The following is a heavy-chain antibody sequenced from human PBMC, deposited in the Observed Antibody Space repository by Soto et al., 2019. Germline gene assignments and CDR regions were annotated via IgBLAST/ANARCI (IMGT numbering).Heavy chain of an antibody. V-gene: IGHV1-18*04. Sequence: ASVKVSCKASGYTFTSYGISWVRQAPGQGLEWMGWISAYNGNTNYAQKLQGRVTMTTDTSTSTAYMELRSLRSDDTAVYYCARDDIPGIAAAGGSWFDPWGQGTLVTASA. CDR2: ISAYNGNT. CDR3: ARDDIPGIAAAGGSWFDP. CDR1: GYTFTSYG. J-gene: IGHJ5*02. D-gene: IGHD6-13*01.